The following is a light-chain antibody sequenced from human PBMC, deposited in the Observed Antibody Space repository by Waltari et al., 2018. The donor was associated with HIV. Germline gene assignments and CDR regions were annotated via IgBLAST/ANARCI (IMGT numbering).Light chain of an antibody. CDR3: ASWEDSLNGVV. CDR2: SDN. Sequence: QSVLTQPPSASWTPGQRVTMSCSGSSSNIGRTSVNWYQQLPGTAPKLLIYSDNQRPFGVPDRFSGSKSGTSGSLAISGLQSEDEAVYYCASWEDSLNGVVFGGGTKLTVL. CDR1: SSNIGRTS. V-gene: IGLV1-44*01. J-gene: IGLJ2*01.